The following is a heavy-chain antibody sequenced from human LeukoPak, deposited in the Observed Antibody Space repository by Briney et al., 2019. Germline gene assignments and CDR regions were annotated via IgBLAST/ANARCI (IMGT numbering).Heavy chain of an antibody. CDR1: GDSVSSNSAA. CDR3: AREPATAIPEDASDI. V-gene: IGHV6-1*01. J-gene: IGHJ3*02. Sequence: SQTLSLTCAISGDSVSSNSAAWNWIRQSPSRGLEWLGRTYYRSKWYNAYAVSVKRRITIIPDTSKNQFSLQLNSVTPEDTAVYYCAREPATAIPEDASDIWGQGTMVTVSS. CDR2: TYYRSKWYN. D-gene: IGHD2-2*02.